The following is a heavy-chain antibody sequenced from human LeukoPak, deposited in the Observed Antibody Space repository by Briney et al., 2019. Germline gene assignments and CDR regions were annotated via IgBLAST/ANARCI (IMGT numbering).Heavy chain of an antibody. J-gene: IGHJ4*02. CDR3: ARGYFDWLSGFDY. D-gene: IGHD3-9*01. Sequence: GESLKISCKGSGYSFTSYWIGWVRQMPGKGLEWMGIIYPGGSDTRYSPSFQGQVTISADKSISTAYLQWSSLKASDTAMYYCARGYFDWLSGFDYWGQGTLVTVSS. CDR2: IYPGGSDT. V-gene: IGHV5-51*01. CDR1: GYSFTSYW.